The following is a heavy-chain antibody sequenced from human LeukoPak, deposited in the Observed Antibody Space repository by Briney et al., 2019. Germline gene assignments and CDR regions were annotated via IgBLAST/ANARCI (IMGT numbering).Heavy chain of an antibody. V-gene: IGHV3-23*01. D-gene: IGHD3-10*01. Sequence: GGSLRLSCAASGFTFSSYAMSWVRQAPGKGLEWVSAIGGSGGSTYYADSVKGRFTISRDNSKNTLYLQMNSLRAEDTAVYYCARDRAPPTSWYFDLWGRGTLVTVSS. CDR2: IGGSGGST. CDR3: ARDRAPPTSWYFDL. J-gene: IGHJ2*01. CDR1: GFTFSSYA.